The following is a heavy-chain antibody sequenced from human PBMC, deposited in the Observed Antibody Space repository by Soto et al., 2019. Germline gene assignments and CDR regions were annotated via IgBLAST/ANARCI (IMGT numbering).Heavy chain of an antibody. Sequence: EVQLVESGGGLVQPGGSLRLSCAASGFTFSSYEMNWVRQAPGKGLEWVSYISSSGSTIYYADSVKGRFTISRDNAKNSLYLQMNSLRAEDTAVYYCARGGRSIAVAGTGDIWGQGTMVTVSS. J-gene: IGHJ3*02. CDR1: GFTFSSYE. CDR3: ARGGRSIAVAGTGDI. CDR2: ISSSGSTI. D-gene: IGHD6-19*01. V-gene: IGHV3-48*03.